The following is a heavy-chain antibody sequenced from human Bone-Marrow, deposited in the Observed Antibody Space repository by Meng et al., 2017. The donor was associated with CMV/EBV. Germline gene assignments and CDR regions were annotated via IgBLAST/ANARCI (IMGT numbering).Heavy chain of an antibody. D-gene: IGHD2-21*01. J-gene: IGHJ4*02. Sequence: GESLKISCAASGFTFSSYGMHWVRQAPGKGLEWVAVISYEGSNNHYADSVKGRFIISRNNSKNTVYLQRNSLRGDDTAVYYCGRDFSLAVVVFASFPSHWGQGTPVAVSS. CDR3: GRDFSLAVVVFASFPSH. CDR2: ISYEGSNN. V-gene: IGHV3-30*19. CDR1: GFTFSSYG.